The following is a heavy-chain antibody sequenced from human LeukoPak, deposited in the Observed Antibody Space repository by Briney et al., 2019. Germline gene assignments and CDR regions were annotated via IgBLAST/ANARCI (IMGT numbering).Heavy chain of an antibody. V-gene: IGHV3-53*01. CDR2: IYSGGST. D-gene: IGHD3-10*01. J-gene: IGHJ4*02. Sequence: GGSLRLSCAASGFTVSSNYMSWVRQAPGKGLEWVSVIYSGGSTYYADSVKGRLTISRDNSKNTLYLQMNSLRAEDTAVYYCARSPDYYGSGYYFDYWGQGTLVTASS. CDR1: GFTVSSNY. CDR3: ARSPDYYGSGYYFDY.